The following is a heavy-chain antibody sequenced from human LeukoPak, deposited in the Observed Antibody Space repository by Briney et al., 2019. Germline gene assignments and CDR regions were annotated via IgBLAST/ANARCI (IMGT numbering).Heavy chain of an antibody. J-gene: IGHJ4*02. CDR3: ARERPSAVAGFFDY. Sequence: GGSLRLSCAASGFTFSSYAMHWVRQAPGKGLEWVAIISYDGSNKYYADSVKGRFTVSRDNSKNTLYLQMNSLRAEDTAVYYCARERPSAVAGFFDYWGQGTLVTVSS. CDR1: GFTFSSYA. D-gene: IGHD6-19*01. V-gene: IGHV3-30*04. CDR2: ISYDGSNK.